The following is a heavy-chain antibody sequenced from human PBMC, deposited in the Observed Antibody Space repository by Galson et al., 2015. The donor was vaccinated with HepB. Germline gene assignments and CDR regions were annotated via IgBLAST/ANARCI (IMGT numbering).Heavy chain of an antibody. D-gene: IGHD5-18*01. J-gene: IGHJ5*02. CDR3: ARETDVDTALVS. CDR1: GFTFSSYG. CDR2: VRYDGSDK. V-gene: IGHV3-33*01. Sequence: SLRLSCAASGFTFSSYGMHWVRQAPGKGLEWMAVVRYDGSDKYYADSVKGRFTISRDNSKKTLYLQMNSLRAEDTAVYYCARETDVDTALVSWGQGTLVTVSS.